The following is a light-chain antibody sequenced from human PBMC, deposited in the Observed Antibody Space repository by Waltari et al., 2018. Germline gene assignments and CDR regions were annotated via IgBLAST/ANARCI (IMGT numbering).Light chain of an antibody. V-gene: IGKV2-40*01. CDR1: QSLLDSENGKTY. CDR2: EVS. CDR3: MQAIEYPFT. Sequence: DIVMTQSPLSLPVTLGEPASISCRSSQSLLDSENGKTYLDLYLQKPGQSPQLLIYEVSNRASGVPDRFSGSGSDTDFTLKISRVEAEDVGVYYCMQAIEYPFTFGPGTKLDIK. J-gene: IGKJ3*01.